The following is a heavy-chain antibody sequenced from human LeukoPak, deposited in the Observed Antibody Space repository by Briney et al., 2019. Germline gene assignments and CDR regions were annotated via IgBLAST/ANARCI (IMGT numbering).Heavy chain of an antibody. CDR1: GFTFDDYG. Sequence: GGSLRLSCEASGFTFDDYGLSWVRQPPGKGLEWVSGINRNGGSTDYADSVKGRFTISRDNAKNSHFLQMNSLRVEDTALYYCARGFRNGPFDCWGQGTLVTVSA. D-gene: IGHD2-8*01. J-gene: IGHJ4*02. CDR3: ARGFRNGPFDC. CDR2: INRNGGST. V-gene: IGHV3-20*04.